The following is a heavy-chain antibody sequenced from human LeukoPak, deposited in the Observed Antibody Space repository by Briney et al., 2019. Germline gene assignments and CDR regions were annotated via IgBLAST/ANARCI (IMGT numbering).Heavy chain of an antibody. D-gene: IGHD2-15*01. J-gene: IGHJ3*02. CDR3: ARGGGYDAFDI. V-gene: IGHV3-21*01. Sequence: SGGSLRLSCAASGFTFSSYSMNWVRQAPGKGLEWVSSISSSSSYIYYADSVKGRFTISRDNDKNSLYLQMNSLRAEDTAVYYCARGGGYDAFDIWGQGTMVTVSS. CDR2: ISSSSSYI. CDR1: GFTFSSYS.